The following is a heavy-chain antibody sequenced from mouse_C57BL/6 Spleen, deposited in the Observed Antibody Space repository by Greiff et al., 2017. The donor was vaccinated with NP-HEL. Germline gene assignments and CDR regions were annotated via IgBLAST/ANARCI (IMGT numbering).Heavy chain of an antibody. J-gene: IGHJ4*01. Sequence: QVQLKESGPELVKPGASVKISCKASGYAFSSSWMNWVKQRPGKGLEWIGRIYPGDGDTNYNGKFKGKATLTADNSSSTAYMQLSSLTSEDSAVYFCARCDGYYDYAMDYWGQGTSVTVSS. CDR3: ARCDGYYDYAMDY. CDR1: GYAFSSSW. CDR2: IYPGDGDT. D-gene: IGHD2-3*01. V-gene: IGHV1-82*01.